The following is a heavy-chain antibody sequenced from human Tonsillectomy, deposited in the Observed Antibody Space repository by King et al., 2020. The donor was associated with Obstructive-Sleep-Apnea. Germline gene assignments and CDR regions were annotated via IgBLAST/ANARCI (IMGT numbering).Heavy chain of an antibody. CDR2: IWFDGDLK. V-gene: IGHV3-33*06. J-gene: IGHJ6*02. D-gene: IGHD4-11*01. CDR1: GFTFIDFG. CDR3: AKDVVNAGRLAPDYNRAMDV. Sequence: QLQESGGGVVQPGGSLRLSCEASGFTFIDFGMHWVRQAPGKGLERVAVIWFDGDLKYYADSVKGRFTIPRDNSRYKLYLQMNSLTAEDTAVYYGAKDVVNAGRLAPDYNRAMDVWGQGTTVTVSS.